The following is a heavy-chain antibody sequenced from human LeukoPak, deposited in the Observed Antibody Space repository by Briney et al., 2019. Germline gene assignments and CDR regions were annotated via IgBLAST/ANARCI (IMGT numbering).Heavy chain of an antibody. CDR3: ARTIGYYGSGSYYKLGY. CDR2: IIPIFGTA. V-gene: IGHV1-69*01. D-gene: IGHD3-10*01. CDR1: GGTFSSYG. J-gene: IGHJ4*02. Sequence: GSSVKVSCKASGGTFSSYGISWVRQAPGQGLEWMGGIIPIFGTANYAQKFQGRVTTTADESTSTAYMELSSLRSEDTAVYYCARTIGYYGSGSYYKLGYWGQGTLVTVSS.